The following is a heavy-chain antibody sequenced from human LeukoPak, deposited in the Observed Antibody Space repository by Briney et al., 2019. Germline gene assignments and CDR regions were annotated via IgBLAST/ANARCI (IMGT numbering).Heavy chain of an antibody. D-gene: IGHD3-3*01. Sequence: ASVKVSCKASGYTFTSYAMHWVRQAPGQRLEWMGWINAGNGNTKYSQKFQGRVTITRDTSASTAYMELSSLRSEDTAVYYCARALEWLLAFDPWGQGTLVTVSS. CDR3: ARALEWLLAFDP. J-gene: IGHJ5*02. V-gene: IGHV1-3*01. CDR2: INAGNGNT. CDR1: GYTFTSYA.